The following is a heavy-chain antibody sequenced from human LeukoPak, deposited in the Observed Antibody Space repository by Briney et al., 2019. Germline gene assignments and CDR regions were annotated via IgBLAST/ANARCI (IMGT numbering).Heavy chain of an antibody. J-gene: IGHJ4*02. CDR3: ARDPSRVWGAGY. CDR2: INQDGGEK. D-gene: IGHD1-26*01. CDR1: GFTFSSYY. V-gene: IGHV3-7*05. Sequence: GGSLRLSCAASGFTFSSYYMSWVRQAPGKGLEWVANINQDGGEKSYVDPVKGRFTISRDNAKNSLYLQMNSLRAEDTAVYYCARDPSRVWGAGYWGQGTLVTVSS.